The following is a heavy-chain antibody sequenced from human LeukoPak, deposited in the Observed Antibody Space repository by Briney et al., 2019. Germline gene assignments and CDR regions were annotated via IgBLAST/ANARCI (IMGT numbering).Heavy chain of an antibody. CDR3: AKVPESYCSSTSCYKYYYYYYYMDV. V-gene: IGHV3-53*05. CDR2: IYSGGST. CDR1: GFTVSSDS. Sequence: GGSLRLSCTVSGFTVSSDSMSWVRQAPGKGLEWVSFIYSGGSTHYADSVKGRFTISRDNSKNTLYLQMNSLRAEDTAVYYCAKVPESYCSSTSCYKYYYYYYYMDVWGKGTTVTISS. J-gene: IGHJ6*03. D-gene: IGHD2-2*02.